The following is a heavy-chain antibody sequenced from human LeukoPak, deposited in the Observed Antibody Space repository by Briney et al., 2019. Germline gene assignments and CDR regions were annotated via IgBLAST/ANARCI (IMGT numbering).Heavy chain of an antibody. Sequence: PSETLSLTCAVYGGSFSGYYWSWIRQPPGKGLEWIGEINHSGSTHYNPSLKSRVTISVDTSKNQFSLKLSSVTAADTAVYYCARGYYFDYWGQGTLVTVSS. CDR3: ARGYYFDY. V-gene: IGHV4-34*01. CDR2: INHSGST. CDR1: GGSFSGYY. J-gene: IGHJ4*02.